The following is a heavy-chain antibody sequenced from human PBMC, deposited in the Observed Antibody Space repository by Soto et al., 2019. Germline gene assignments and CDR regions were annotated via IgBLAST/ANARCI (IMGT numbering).Heavy chain of an antibody. Sequence: QVQLVESGGGVVQPGRSLRLSCTASGFTFSNYGIHWVRQAPGKGLEWVAIISSDENHKYYADSVKGRFTISRDNSKNTLYLEMNSLRGEDTAVYYCAKGWFGSWGQGTLVTVSS. CDR1: GFTFSNYG. CDR2: ISSDENHK. J-gene: IGHJ5*01. V-gene: IGHV3-30*18. CDR3: AKGWFGS.